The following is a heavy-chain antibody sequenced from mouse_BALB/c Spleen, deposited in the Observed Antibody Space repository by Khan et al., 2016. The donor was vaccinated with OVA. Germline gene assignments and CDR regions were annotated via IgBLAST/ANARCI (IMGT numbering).Heavy chain of an antibody. CDR3: VRPSYDPRNCAV. D-gene: IGHD2-3*01. J-gene: IGHJ1*01. V-gene: IGHV14-3*02. Sequence: EVQLQESGAELVKPGASVKLSCTASGFTIKDTYIHWVKRRPEQGLEWIGRITPANGNTEYDPKFQGKATMRADTSSNTAYLQLSSLTSGDTAVYYCVRPSYDPRNCAVWGAGTTVTVSS. CDR1: GFTIKDTY. CDR2: ITPANGNT.